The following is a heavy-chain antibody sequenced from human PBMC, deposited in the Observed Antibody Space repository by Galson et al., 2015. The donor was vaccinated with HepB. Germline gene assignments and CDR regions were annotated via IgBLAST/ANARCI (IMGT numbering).Heavy chain of an antibody. Sequence: ATLSLTCTVSGGSISSYYWSWIRQPPGKGLEWIGYIYYSGSTNYNPSLKSRVTISVGTSKNQFSLKLSSVTAADTAVYYCARSIVVVIKGIYYYGMDVWGQGTTVTVSS. CDR1: GGSISSYY. D-gene: IGHD3-22*01. V-gene: IGHV4-59*01. CDR3: ARSIVVVIKGIYYYGMDV. CDR2: IYYSGST. J-gene: IGHJ6*02.